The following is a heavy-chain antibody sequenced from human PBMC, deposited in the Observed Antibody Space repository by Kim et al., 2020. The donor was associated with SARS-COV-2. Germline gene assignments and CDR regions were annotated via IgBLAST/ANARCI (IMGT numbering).Heavy chain of an antibody. D-gene: IGHD6-19*01. V-gene: IGHV3-33*01. Sequence: GGSLRLSCAASGFTFSSYGMHWVRQAPGKGLEWVAVIWYDGSNKYYADSVKGRFTISRDNSKNTLYLQMNSLRAEDTAVYYCARDRGSGWYGYFDYWGQGTLVNVSS. CDR1: GFTFSSYG. CDR3: ARDRGSGWYGYFDY. CDR2: IWYDGSNK. J-gene: IGHJ4*02.